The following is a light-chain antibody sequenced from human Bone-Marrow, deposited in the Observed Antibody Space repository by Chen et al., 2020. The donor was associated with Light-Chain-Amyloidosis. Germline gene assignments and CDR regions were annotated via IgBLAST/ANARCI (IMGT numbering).Light chain of an antibody. J-gene: IGLJ2*01. V-gene: IGLV2-8*01. CDR2: EVS. CDR3: SSYAGSNNLV. Sequence: QSALTQPPSASGSPGQSVTISCTGTSSDVGGYNYVSWYQQHPGKAPKLMIYEVSMRPSAVPDGFSGSTSGNTASLTVCGLQAEDEADYYGSSYAGSNNLVFGGGTKLTVL. CDR1: SSDVGGYNY.